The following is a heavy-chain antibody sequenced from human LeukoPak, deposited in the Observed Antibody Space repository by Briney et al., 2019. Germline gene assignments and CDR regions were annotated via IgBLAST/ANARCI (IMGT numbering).Heavy chain of an antibody. CDR3: ARAVRDYYYCYYMDV. J-gene: IGHJ6*03. CDR2: INHSGST. CDR1: GGSFSGYY. V-gene: IGHV4-34*01. Sequence: PSETLSLTCAVYGGSFSGYYWSWIRQPPGKGLEWIGEINHSGSTNYNPSLKSRVTISVDTSKNQFSLKLSSVTAADTAVYYCARAVRDYYYCYYMDVWGKGTTVTVSS.